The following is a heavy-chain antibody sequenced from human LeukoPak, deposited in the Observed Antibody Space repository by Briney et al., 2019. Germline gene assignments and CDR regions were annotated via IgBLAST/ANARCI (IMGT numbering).Heavy chain of an antibody. J-gene: IGHJ6*03. CDR1: GGTFSSYA. D-gene: IGHD1-26*01. Sequence: GASVKVSCKASGGTFSSYAISWVRQAPGQGLEWMGGIIPIFGTANYAQKFQGRVTITTDESTSTAYMELSSLRSEDTAVYYSASAEGDYYYMDVWGKGTTVTVSS. V-gene: IGHV1-69*05. CDR2: IIPIFGTA. CDR3: ASAEGDYYYMDV.